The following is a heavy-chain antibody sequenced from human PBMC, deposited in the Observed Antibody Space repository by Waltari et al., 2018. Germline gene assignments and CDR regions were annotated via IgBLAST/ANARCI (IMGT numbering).Heavy chain of an antibody. J-gene: IGHJ4*02. V-gene: IGHV4-39*01. CDR3: ARHSLASSSSEVDY. CDR1: GGSISSSSYY. Sequence: QLQLQESGPGLVKPSETLSLTCTVYGGSISSSSYYWGWIRQPPGKGLEWIGSIYYSGSTYYNPSLKSRVTISVDTSKNQFSLKLSSVTAADTAVYYCARHSLASSSSEVDYWGQGTLVTVSS. CDR2: IYYSGST. D-gene: IGHD6-13*01.